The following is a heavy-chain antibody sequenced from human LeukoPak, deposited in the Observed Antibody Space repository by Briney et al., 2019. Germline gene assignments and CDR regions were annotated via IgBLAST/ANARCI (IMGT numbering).Heavy chain of an antibody. Sequence: GGSLRLSCAASGFTFSSYAMSWVRQAPGKGLEWVSAISGSGGSTYYANSVKGRFTISRDNSKNTLYLQMNSLRAEDTAVYYCAKVGEGGEGFDYWGQGTLVTVSS. V-gene: IGHV3-23*01. CDR2: ISGSGGST. D-gene: IGHD2-21*01. CDR3: AKVGEGGEGFDY. J-gene: IGHJ4*02. CDR1: GFTFSSYA.